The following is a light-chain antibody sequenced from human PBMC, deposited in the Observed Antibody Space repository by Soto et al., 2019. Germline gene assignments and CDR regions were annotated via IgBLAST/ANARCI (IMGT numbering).Light chain of an antibody. CDR3: QQSYNTPLT. Sequence: DIQMTQSPSSLSAFIGDRITISCRASQPIASYLNWYQQRPGKAPKLLIYAASSLQSGVPSRFSGSGSGTDFTLTISSLQPEDFATYYCQQSYNTPLTFGGGTKVEIK. CDR2: AAS. J-gene: IGKJ4*01. V-gene: IGKV1-39*01. CDR1: QPIASY.